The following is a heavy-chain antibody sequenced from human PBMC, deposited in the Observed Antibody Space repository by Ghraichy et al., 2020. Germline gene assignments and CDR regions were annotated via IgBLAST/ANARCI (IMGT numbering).Heavy chain of an antibody. D-gene: IGHD3-16*02. CDR2: IYYSGST. J-gene: IGHJ4*02. V-gene: IGHV4-61*01. CDR3: ARGSSRPVWGSYRSYYFVY. CDR1: GGSVSSGSYY. Sequence: SETLSLTCTVSGGSVSSGSYYWSWIRQPPGKGLEWIGYIYYSGSTNYNPSLKSRVTISVDTSKNQFSLKLSSVTAADTAVYYCARGSSRPVWGSYRSYYFVYWGQGTLVTVSS.